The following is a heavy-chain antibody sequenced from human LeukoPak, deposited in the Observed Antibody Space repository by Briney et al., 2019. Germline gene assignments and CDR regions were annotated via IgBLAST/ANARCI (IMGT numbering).Heavy chain of an antibody. CDR3: AKEGIYGANTPMDV. J-gene: IGHJ6*04. D-gene: IGHD4/OR15-4a*01. Sequence: GGSLRLSCTASGFTFRNYAMNWVRQAPGKGPEWVSGITGSGGSTHYADSVKGRFTISRDNSKNTLFLQMNSLRAEDTAVYYCAKEGIYGANTPMDVWGKGTTVTVSS. CDR1: GFTFRNYA. V-gene: IGHV3-23*01. CDR2: ITGSGGST.